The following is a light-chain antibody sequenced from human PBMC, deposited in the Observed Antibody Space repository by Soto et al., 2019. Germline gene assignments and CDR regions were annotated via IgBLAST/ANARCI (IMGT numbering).Light chain of an antibody. CDR1: QSVLYSSNNKNY. CDR2: WAS. J-gene: IGKJ2*01. CDR3: QQHYNSPFT. Sequence: DIVMTQSPDSLAVSLGERATINCKSSQSVLYSSNNKNYLAWYKQKPGQPPKLLISWASTRESGVPDRFSGSGSGTDFTLTISGLQDEDVAVYYCQQHYNSPFTFGQGTKLEIK. V-gene: IGKV4-1*01.